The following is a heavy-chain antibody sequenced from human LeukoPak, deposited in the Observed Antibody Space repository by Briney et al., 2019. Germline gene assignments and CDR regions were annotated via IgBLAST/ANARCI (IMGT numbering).Heavy chain of an antibody. CDR2: ISAHNGNT. V-gene: IGHV1-18*01. J-gene: IGHJ4*02. Sequence: ASVKVSCKASGYTFTSFSINWVRQAPGQGLEWMGWISAHNGNTNYAQKFQGRVTMTTDTSTSTAYMELRSPRTDDTAVYYCARGSSAMGAYWGQGTLVTVSS. CDR3: ARGSSAMGAY. CDR1: GYTFTSFS. D-gene: IGHD3-16*01.